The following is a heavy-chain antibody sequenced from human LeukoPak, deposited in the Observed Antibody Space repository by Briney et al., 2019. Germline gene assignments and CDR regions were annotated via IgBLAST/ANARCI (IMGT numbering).Heavy chain of an antibody. CDR3: ARDLGAYSSSWSAFDY. D-gene: IGHD6-13*01. J-gene: IGHJ4*02. Sequence: GGSLRLSCAASGFTFSSYSMNWVRQAPGKGLEWVSSISSSSSYVYYADSVKGRFTISRDNAKNSLHLQMNSLRAEDTAVYYCARDLGAYSSSWSAFDYWGQGTLVTVSS. CDR2: ISSSSSYV. V-gene: IGHV3-21*01. CDR1: GFTFSSYS.